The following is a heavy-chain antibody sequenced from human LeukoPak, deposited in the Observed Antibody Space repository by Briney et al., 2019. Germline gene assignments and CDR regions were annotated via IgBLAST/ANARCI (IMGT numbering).Heavy chain of an antibody. D-gene: IGHD3-10*01. CDR1: GYTFTSYY. CDR2: INPSGGST. CDR3: AKDLWWFGEFPNAFEN. V-gene: IGHV1-46*01. Sequence: ASVKVSCKASGYTFTSYYMHWVRQAPGQGLEWMGIINPSGGSTSYAQKFQGRVTMTRDMSTSTVYMEVRSLRSDDTAIYYCAKDLWWFGEFPNAFENWGQGTMVTGSS. J-gene: IGHJ3*02.